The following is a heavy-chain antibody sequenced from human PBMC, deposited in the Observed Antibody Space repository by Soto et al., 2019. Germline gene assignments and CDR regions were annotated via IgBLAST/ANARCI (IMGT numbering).Heavy chain of an antibody. J-gene: IGHJ6*02. CDR3: ARIKLVDFFFINVDVYDMDV. V-gene: IGHV3-48*02. CDR1: GFTLSNYA. CDR2: ISSDSRYI. Sequence: EVQLVESGGGLVQPGGSLRLSCAASGFTLSNYAVNWVRQAPGKGLEWVSYISSDSRYIYHGDSVKGRFTISRDNARNSVYRQMNRLRDEDTAVYYCARIKLVDFFFINVDVYDMDVWGQGTPVTVSS. D-gene: IGHD2-15*01.